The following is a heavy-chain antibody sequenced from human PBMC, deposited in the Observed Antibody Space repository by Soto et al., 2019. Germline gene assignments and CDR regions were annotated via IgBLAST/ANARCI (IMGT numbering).Heavy chain of an antibody. J-gene: IGHJ3*02. CDR3: ARGTQDGAFDI. Sequence: QVQLQQWGAGLLKPSETLSLTCAVYGGSFSGYYWSWIRQPPGKGLECIGEINHSGSTNYNPSLKSRATISVDTSKNQCSRKLSSGTAADTAVYYCARGTQDGAFDIWGQGTMVTVSS. V-gene: IGHV4-34*01. CDR2: INHSGST. CDR1: GGSFSGYY.